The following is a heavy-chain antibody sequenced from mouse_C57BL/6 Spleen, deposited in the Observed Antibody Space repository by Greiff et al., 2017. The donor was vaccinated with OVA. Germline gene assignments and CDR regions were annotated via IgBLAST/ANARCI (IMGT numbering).Heavy chain of an antibody. D-gene: IGHD2-4*01. CDR1: GYTFTDYN. CDR3: ARRALDCDYDEAMDY. CDR2: INPNNGGT. V-gene: IGHV1-18*01. Sequence: VQLQQSGPELVKPGASVKISCKASGYTFTDYNMDWVKQSHGKSLEWIGDINPNNGGTNYNQKFKGKATLTVDKSSSTAYMELRSLTSEDTAVYYCARRALDCDYDEAMDYWGQGTSVTVSS. J-gene: IGHJ4*01.